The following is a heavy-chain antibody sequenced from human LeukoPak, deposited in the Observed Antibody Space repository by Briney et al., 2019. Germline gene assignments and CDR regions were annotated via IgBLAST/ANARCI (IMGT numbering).Heavy chain of an antibody. V-gene: IGHV4-30-2*01. CDR2: IYHTGNT. D-gene: IGHD6-13*01. Sequence: SETLSLTCAVSGGSISSGDYFWSWIRQPPGNGLEWIGYIYHTGNTNYNPSLKSRVTISVARSKNQFSLRLSSVTAADTAVYYCARARESMATAGSYFDYWGQGTLVTVSS. CDR1: GGSISSGDYF. CDR3: ARARESMATAGSYFDY. J-gene: IGHJ4*02.